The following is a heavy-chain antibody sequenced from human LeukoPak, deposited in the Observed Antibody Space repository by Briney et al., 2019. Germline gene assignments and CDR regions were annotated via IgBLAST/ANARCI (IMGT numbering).Heavy chain of an antibody. D-gene: IGHD1-26*01. V-gene: IGHV3-23*01. Sequence: GGSLRLSCAASGFTFSSYAMSWVRQAPGKGLEWVSAISGSGGSTYYADSVKGRFTISRDNSKNTLYLQMNSLRAEDTAVYYCAKGGMPATSYYSNYNMDVWGQGTTVTVSS. CDR1: GFTFSSYA. CDR2: ISGSGGST. CDR3: AKGGMPATSYYSNYNMDV. J-gene: IGHJ6*02.